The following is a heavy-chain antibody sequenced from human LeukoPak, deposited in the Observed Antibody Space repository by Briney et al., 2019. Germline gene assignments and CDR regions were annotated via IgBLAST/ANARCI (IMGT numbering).Heavy chain of an antibody. CDR1: GFTFSNSG. CDR3: AKGGFPYQLLPSVYFDY. D-gene: IGHD2-2*01. Sequence: GGSLRLSCAASGFTFSNSGMHWVRQAPGKGLEWVSAISGSGGSTYYADSVKGRFTFSRDNSKNTLYLQMNSLRAEDTAVYYCAKGGFPYQLLPSVYFDYWGQGTLVTVSS. J-gene: IGHJ4*02. V-gene: IGHV3-23*01. CDR2: ISGSGGST.